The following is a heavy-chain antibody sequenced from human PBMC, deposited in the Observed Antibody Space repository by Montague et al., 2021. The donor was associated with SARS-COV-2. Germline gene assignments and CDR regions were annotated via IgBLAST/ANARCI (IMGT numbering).Heavy chain of an antibody. CDR1: GFSPSVSGMS. V-gene: IGHV2-70*01. Sequence: PALVKPTQTLTLTCRFSGFSPSVSGMSVAWIRQSPGKALEWLGHIDWDDDKYYRTSPKTRLTISKDTSKNQVVLTMTNMDPVGTGTYHCARIPYGSGGALDYWGQGTLVTVSS. J-gene: IGHJ4*02. CDR3: ARIPYGSGGALDY. D-gene: IGHD3-10*01. CDR2: IDWDDDK.